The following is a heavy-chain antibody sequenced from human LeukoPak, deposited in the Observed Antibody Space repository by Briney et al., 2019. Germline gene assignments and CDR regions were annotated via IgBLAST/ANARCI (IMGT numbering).Heavy chain of an antibody. CDR1: GGTFSSYA. Sequence: ASVKVSCKASGGTFSSYAISWVRQAPGQGLGWMGGIIPIFGTANYAQKFQGRVTITTDESTSTAYMELSSLRSEDTAVYYCARELFSAGATWGQGTLVTVSS. CDR3: ARELFSAGAT. J-gene: IGHJ4*02. V-gene: IGHV1-69*05. CDR2: IIPIFGTA. D-gene: IGHD1-26*01.